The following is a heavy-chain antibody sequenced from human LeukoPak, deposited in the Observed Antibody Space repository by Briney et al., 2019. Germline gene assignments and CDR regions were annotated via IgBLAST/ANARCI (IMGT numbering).Heavy chain of an antibody. J-gene: IGHJ4*02. CDR2: INPNSGGT. CDR1: GYTFTGYY. CDR3: ARGGDDYGGNPFDY. D-gene: IGHD4-23*01. V-gene: IGHV1-2*06. Sequence: ASVKVSCKASGYTFTGYYMHWVRQAPGQGLEWMGRINPNSGGTNYAQKFQGRVTMTRDTSISTAYMELSRLRSDDTAVYYCARGGDDYGGNPFDYWGQGTLVTVSS.